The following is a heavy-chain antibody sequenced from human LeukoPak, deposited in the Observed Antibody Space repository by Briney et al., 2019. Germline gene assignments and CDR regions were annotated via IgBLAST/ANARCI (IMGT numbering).Heavy chain of an antibody. J-gene: IGHJ4*02. V-gene: IGHV4-59*01. CDR3: ARADYYGSGSYLQNFDY. Sequence: PSETLSLTCTVSGGSISSYYWSWIRQPPGKGLEWIGYIYYSGSTNYNPSLKSRVTISVDTSKNQFSPKLSSVTAADTAVYYCARADYYGSGSYLQNFDYWGQGTLVTVSS. CDR1: GGSISSYY. CDR2: IYYSGST. D-gene: IGHD3-10*01.